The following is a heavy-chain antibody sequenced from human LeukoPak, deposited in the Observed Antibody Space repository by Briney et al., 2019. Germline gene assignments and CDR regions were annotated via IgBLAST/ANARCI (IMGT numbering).Heavy chain of an antibody. CDR2: IYYSGST. CDR1: GGSISSYY. V-gene: IGHV4-59*01. D-gene: IGHD6-13*01. Sequence: SETLSLTCTVSGGSISSYYWSWIRQPPGKGLEWIGYIYYSGSTYYNPSLKSRVTISVDTSKNQFSLKLSSVTAADTAVYYCARDPGTAAGTGGWFDPWGQGTLVTVSS. CDR3: ARDPGTAAGTGGWFDP. J-gene: IGHJ5*02.